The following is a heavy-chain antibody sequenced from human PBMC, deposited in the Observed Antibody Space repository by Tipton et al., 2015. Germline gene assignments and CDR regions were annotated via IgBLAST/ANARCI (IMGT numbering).Heavy chain of an antibody. CDR1: GGSFSDYY. Sequence: TLSLTCTVSGGSFSDYYWSWIRQSPGEGLEWIGYIHYGGTTNYNPSLKSRVTISLDTSKNQFSLTLNSVAAADTAVYYCARDLEHGMDVWGHGTTVTVSS. CDR3: ARDLEHGMDV. CDR2: IHYGGTT. J-gene: IGHJ6*02. D-gene: IGHD5-24*01. V-gene: IGHV4-59*01.